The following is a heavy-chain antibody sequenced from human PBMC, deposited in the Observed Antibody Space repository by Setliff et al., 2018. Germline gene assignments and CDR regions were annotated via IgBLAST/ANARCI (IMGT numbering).Heavy chain of an antibody. D-gene: IGHD1-1*01. CDR1: GFTFTSSA. CDR3: AADPALIWNDAGTSDVFDI. Sequence: GASVKVSCKASGFTFTSSAVQWVRQARGQRLEWIGWIVVGSGNINYAQKFQERLTITRDMSTSTAYMELSSLRSEDTAVYYCAADPALIWNDAGTSDVFDIWGQGTMVTVSS. J-gene: IGHJ3*02. CDR2: IVVGSGNI. V-gene: IGHV1-58*01.